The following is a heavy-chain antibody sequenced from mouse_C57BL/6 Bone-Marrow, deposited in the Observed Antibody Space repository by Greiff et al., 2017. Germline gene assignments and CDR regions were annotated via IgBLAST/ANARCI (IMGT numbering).Heavy chain of an antibody. V-gene: IGHV1-59*01. D-gene: IGHD1-1*01. CDR2: IDPSDSYT. Sequence: VQLQQPGAELVRPGTSVKLSCKASGYTFTSYWMHWVKQRPGQGLEWIGVIDPSDSYTNYNQKFKGKATLTVDTSSSTAYMQLSSLTSEDSAVYCCARNPITTVVAPHFDVWGTGTTVTVSS. CDR3: ARNPITTVVAPHFDV. J-gene: IGHJ1*03. CDR1: GYTFTSYW.